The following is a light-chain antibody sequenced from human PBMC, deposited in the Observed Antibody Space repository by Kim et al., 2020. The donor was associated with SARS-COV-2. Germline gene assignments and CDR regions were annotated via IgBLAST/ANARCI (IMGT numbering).Light chain of an antibody. CDR3: QTWGTGVRRAWV. J-gene: IGLJ3*02. Sequence: QLVLTQSPSASASLGASVKLTCTLTSRHSNFAIAWHQQQPEKGPRFLMWLNSDGSHTKGDGIPDRFSGSSPGAGRYLTIASLQSEVEADYYCQTWGTGVRRAWVFGGGTQLTVL. CDR1: SRHSNFA. CDR2: LNSDGSH. V-gene: IGLV4-69*01.